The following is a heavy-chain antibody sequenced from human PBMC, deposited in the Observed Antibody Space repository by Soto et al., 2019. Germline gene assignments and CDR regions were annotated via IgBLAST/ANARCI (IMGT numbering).Heavy chain of an antibody. Sequence: KSSETLSLTCTVSGGSISSYYWSWIRQPPGKGLEWIGYIYYSGSTNYNPSLKSRVTISVDTSKNQFSLKLSSVTAADTAVYYCARAKARYFDWLSPPASDAFDIWGQGTMVTVSS. J-gene: IGHJ3*02. CDR3: ARAKARYFDWLSPPASDAFDI. CDR2: IYYSGST. V-gene: IGHV4-59*01. CDR1: GGSISSYY. D-gene: IGHD3-9*01.